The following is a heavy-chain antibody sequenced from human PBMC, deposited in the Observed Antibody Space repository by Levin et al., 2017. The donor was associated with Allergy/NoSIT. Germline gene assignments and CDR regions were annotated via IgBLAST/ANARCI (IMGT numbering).Heavy chain of an antibody. CDR3: ARSGWLLKDAFDI. CDR2: INPNSGGT. D-gene: IGHD2-21*02. CDR1: GYTFTGYY. J-gene: IGHJ3*02. Sequence: ASVKVSCKASGYTFTGYYMQWVRQAPGQGLEWMGRINPNSGGTNYAQRFQGRVTMTRDTSISTAYMELSSLRSDDTAVYYCARSGWLLKDAFDIWGQGTMVTVSS. V-gene: IGHV1-2*06.